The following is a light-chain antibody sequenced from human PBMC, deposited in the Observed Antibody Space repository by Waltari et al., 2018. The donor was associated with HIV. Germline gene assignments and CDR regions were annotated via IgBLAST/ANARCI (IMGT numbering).Light chain of an antibody. CDR1: TSDIAYYNY. Sequence: QSALTQPASVSGSPGQSVIISCTGSTSDIAYYNYVSWYQQHSGKAPKALIYEVTNRASGISSRFSGSKSGNAAYLTISGLQTDDEGDYFCSSYTKSGIFVFGGGT. V-gene: IGLV2-14*01. CDR3: SSYTKSGIFV. J-gene: IGLJ2*01. CDR2: EVT.